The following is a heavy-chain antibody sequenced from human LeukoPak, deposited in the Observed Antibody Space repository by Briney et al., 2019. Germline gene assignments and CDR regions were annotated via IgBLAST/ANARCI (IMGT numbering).Heavy chain of an antibody. J-gene: IGHJ3*02. V-gene: IGHV4-34*01. CDR1: GGSFSGYY. CDR2: INHSGST. D-gene: IGHD3-10*01. CDR3: ARGPRGFSLRAFDI. Sequence: SETLSLTCAVYGGSFSGYYWSWIRQPPGKGLEWIGEINHSGSTNYNPSLKSRVTISVDTSKDQFSLKLSSVTAADTAVYYCARGPRGFSLRAFDIWGQGTMVTVSS.